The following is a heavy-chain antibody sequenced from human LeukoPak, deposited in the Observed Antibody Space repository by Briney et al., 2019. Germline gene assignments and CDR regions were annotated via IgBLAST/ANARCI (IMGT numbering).Heavy chain of an antibody. CDR1: GFPFGTYD. CDR3: ARQIGYCSDGNCYFDY. J-gene: IGHJ4*02. Sequence: GGSLRLSCAASGFPFGTYDMTWVRQARGKGLEWVTAVNKNGGDTYYADSVKGRFTISRDNSKYTLYLQMNSLRAEDTAVYYCARQIGYCSDGNCYFDYWGQGTVVTVSS. V-gene: IGHV3-23*01. D-gene: IGHD2-15*01. CDR2: VNKNGGDT.